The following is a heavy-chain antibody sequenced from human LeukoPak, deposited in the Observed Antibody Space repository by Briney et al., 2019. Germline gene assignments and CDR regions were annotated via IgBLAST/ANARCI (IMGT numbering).Heavy chain of an antibody. J-gene: IGHJ4*02. CDR2: ISGSGSHT. CDR1: VFPHSDYH. V-gene: IGHV3-11*06. Sequence: PGGSLRLFYAVSVFPHSDYHMSWMRQAPGKGLEWLSYISGSGSHTTYADSVRGRFTISRDNAKNSLSLHVNSLRDDDTGVYYCARVGSTVAADNADYWGQGTLVSVSS. D-gene: IGHD2-2*01. CDR3: ARVGSTVAADNADY.